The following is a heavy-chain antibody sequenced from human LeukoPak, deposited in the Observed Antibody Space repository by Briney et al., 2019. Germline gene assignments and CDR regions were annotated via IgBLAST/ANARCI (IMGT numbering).Heavy chain of an antibody. D-gene: IGHD3-10*01. CDR3: ARAEVGSGTLLRVAFDY. CDR1: GFTFSSYE. Sequence: GGSLRLSCAASGFTFSSYEMNWVRQAPGKGLEWVANIKQDGSEKDYVDSVKGRFTISRDNAKKSLYLQMNRLRVEDTAVYYCARAEVGSGTLLRVAFDYWGQGTPVTVSS. J-gene: IGHJ4*02. CDR2: IKQDGSEK. V-gene: IGHV3-7*01.